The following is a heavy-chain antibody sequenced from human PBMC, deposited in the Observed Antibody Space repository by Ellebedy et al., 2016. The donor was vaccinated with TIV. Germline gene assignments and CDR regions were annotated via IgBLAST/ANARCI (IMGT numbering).Heavy chain of an antibody. CDR1: GYTFSYYA. CDR3: ARLVGDYYYYYMDV. CDR2: INTNTGNP. J-gene: IGHJ6*03. D-gene: IGHD3-3*01. Sequence: ASVKVSCKASGYTFSYYAIHWVRQAPGQGLEWMGWINTNTGNPTYAQGFSGRFVLSLDNSVNTAYLQISSLKAGDTAIYYCARLVGDYYYYYMDVWGNGTAVTVSS. V-gene: IGHV7-4-1*02.